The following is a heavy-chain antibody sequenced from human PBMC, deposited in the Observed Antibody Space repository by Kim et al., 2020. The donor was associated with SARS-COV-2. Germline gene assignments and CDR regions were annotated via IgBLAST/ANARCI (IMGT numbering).Heavy chain of an antibody. V-gene: IGHV5-51*01. D-gene: IGHD3-22*01. CDR1: GYSFTSYW. CDR2: IYPGDSDT. CDR3: ATFPYYYDSSGYVDYYYGMDV. Sequence: GESLKISRKGSGYSFTSYWIGWVRQMPGKGLEWMGIIYPGDSDTRYSPSFQGQVTISADKSISTAYLQWSSLKASDTAMYYCATFPYYYDSSGYVDYYYGMDVWGQGTTVTVSS. J-gene: IGHJ6*02.